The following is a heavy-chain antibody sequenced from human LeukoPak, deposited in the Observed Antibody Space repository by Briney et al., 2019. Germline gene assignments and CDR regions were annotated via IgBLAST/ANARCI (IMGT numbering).Heavy chain of an antibody. CDR2: IYYSGST. Sequence: SETLSLTCTVSGGSISSYYWSWIRQPPAKGLEWIGYIYYSGSTNYNPSLKSRVTISVDTSKNQFSLKLSSVTAADTAVYYCARAPRYCSSTSCYHDAFDIWGQGTMVTVSS. D-gene: IGHD2-2*01. CDR1: GGSISSYY. J-gene: IGHJ3*02. V-gene: IGHV4-59*01. CDR3: ARAPRYCSSTSCYHDAFDI.